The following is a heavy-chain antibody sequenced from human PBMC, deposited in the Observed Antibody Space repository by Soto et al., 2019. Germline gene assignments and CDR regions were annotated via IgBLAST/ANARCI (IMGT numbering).Heavy chain of an antibody. CDR3: ARDAGYYYGSGTLWFDP. CDR2: IYYSGST. V-gene: IGHV4-31*03. CDR1: GGSISSGGYY. J-gene: IGHJ5*02. Sequence: QVQLQESGPGLVKPSQTLSLTCTVSGGSISSGGYYWSWIRQHPGKGLEWIGYIYYSGSTYYNPSLMSRVTISVDTSKNQFSRKLSSVTAADTAVYYCARDAGYYYGSGTLWFDPWGQGTLVTVSS. D-gene: IGHD3-10*01.